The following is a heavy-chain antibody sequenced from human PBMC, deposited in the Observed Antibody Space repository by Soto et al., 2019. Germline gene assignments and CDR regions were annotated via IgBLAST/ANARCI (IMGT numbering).Heavy chain of an antibody. CDR2: IYYSGST. J-gene: IGHJ4*02. Sequence: QVQLQESGPGLVKPSQTLSLTCTVSGGSISSGDYYWSWIRQPPGKGLEWIGYIYYSGSTYYNPSRKSRVTVSVATSKNQFPLTLSSVTAADTAVYYCARRSQWGSGGGGFDYWGQGTLVTVSS. V-gene: IGHV4-30-4*01. CDR1: GGSISSGDYY. CDR3: ARRSQWGSGGGGFDY. D-gene: IGHD7-27*01.